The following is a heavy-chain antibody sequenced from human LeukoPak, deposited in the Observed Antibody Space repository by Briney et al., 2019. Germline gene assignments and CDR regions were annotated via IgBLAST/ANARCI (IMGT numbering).Heavy chain of an antibody. D-gene: IGHD3-22*01. V-gene: IGHV3-23*01. Sequence: PGGSLRLSCAASGFTFSNAWMSWVRQAPGKGLEWVSAISGSGGSTYYADSVKGRFTISRDNSKNTLYLQMNSLRAEDTAVYYCAKEGDSSGYYCLDYWGQGTLVTVSS. CDR1: GFTFSNAW. CDR2: ISGSGGST. J-gene: IGHJ4*02. CDR3: AKEGDSSGYYCLDY.